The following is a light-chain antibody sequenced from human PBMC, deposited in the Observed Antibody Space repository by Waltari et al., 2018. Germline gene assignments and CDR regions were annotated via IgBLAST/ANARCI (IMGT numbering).Light chain of an antibody. V-gene: IGLV1-40*01. CDR1: GSNIGAGHD. CDR3: QSYDTSLSVV. Sequence: QSVLPQPPSVSGAPGQRVTIPCTGGGSNIGAGHDVHWYQQLPRAAPKLLIYGSTSRPLGVPARFFGSTSGTSASLAITGLQAEDEADYYCQSYDTSLSVVFGGGTKLTVL. CDR2: GST. J-gene: IGLJ3*02.